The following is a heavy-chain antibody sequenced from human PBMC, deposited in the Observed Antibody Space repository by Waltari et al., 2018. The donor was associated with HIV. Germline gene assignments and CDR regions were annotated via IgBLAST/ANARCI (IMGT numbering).Heavy chain of an antibody. CDR3: ARAGGGRDGYSSLDY. Sequence: QVQLVQSGAAVKKPGSSVKVSCKASGGTFSSYSISWVRPVPGQGLGWMGGIIPIFGTANYAQKFQGRVTITADESTSTAYMELSSLRSEDTAVYYCARAGGGRDGYSSLDYWGQGTLVTVSS. V-gene: IGHV1-69*01. J-gene: IGHJ4*02. D-gene: IGHD4-4*01. CDR1: GGTFSSYS. CDR2: IIPIFGTA.